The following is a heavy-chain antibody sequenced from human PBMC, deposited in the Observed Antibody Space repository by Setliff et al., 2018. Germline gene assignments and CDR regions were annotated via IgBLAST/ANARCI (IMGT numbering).Heavy chain of an antibody. Sequence: GGSLRLSCAASGFTFSSYGMHWVRQAPGKGLEWVGRFKSKSDGGTADYAAPVKGRFTISRDDSKSTMYLQMNSLKTEDTAVYYCIKEGGRILDNWFAPWGQGTLVTVSS. V-gene: IGHV3-15*05. D-gene: IGHD3-9*01. J-gene: IGHJ5*02. CDR1: GFTFSSYG. CDR2: FKSKSDGGTA. CDR3: IKEGGRILDNWFAP.